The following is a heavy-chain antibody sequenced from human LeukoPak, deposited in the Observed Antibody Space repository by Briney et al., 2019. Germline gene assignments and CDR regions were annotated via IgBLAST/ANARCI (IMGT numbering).Heavy chain of an antibody. J-gene: IGHJ4*02. D-gene: IGHD3-10*01. Sequence: PSETLSLTCTVSGGSISSSSYYWGWIRQPPGKGLEWIGSIYYSGSTYYNPSLKSRVTISVDTSKNQFSLKLSSVTAADTAVYYCARIMVRGGRGYDYWGQGTLVTVSS. CDR1: GGSISSSSYY. CDR2: IYYSGST. V-gene: IGHV4-39*07. CDR3: ARIMVRGGRGYDY.